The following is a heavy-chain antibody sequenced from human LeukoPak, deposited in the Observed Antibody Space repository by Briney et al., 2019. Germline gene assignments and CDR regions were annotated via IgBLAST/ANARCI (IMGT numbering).Heavy chain of an antibody. V-gene: IGHV1-2*02. CDR2: INPNSGGT. CDR3: ASSTGISSSGYSEN. J-gene: IGHJ4*02. D-gene: IGHD3-22*01. CDR1: GYTFTGYY. Sequence: ASVKVSCKASGYTFTGYYMHWVRQAPGQGLEWMGWINPNSGGTNYAQKFQGRVTMTRNTSISTAYMELSSLRSEDTAVYYCASSTGISSSGYSENWGQGTLVTVSS.